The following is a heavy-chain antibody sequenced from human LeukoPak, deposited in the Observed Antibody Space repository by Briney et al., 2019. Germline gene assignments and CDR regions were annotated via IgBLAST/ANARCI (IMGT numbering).Heavy chain of an antibody. J-gene: IGHJ4*02. CDR2: INHSGST. CDR1: GGSFSGYY. CDR3: ARVRYSSGWYLWDY. Sequence: SETLSLTCAVYGGSFSGYYWSWIRQPPGKGLEWIGEINHSGSTNYNPSLKSRVTISVDTSKNQFSLKLSSVTAADTAVYYCARVRYSSGWYLWDYWGQGTLVTVSS. V-gene: IGHV4-34*01. D-gene: IGHD6-19*01.